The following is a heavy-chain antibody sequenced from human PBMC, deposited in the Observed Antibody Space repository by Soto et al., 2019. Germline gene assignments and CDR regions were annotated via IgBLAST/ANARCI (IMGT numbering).Heavy chain of an antibody. J-gene: IGHJ5*02. Sequence: ASVKVSCKASGYTFTRYTMNWLRQAPGRRLEWMGWINPDNGNTKSSQKFQDRVIITRDTSASTAYMDLSSLRSEDTAVYYCARGIATGQLDPWGQGTLVTVSS. CDR2: INPDNGNT. CDR1: GYTFTRYT. D-gene: IGHD2-15*01. CDR3: ARGIATGQLDP. V-gene: IGHV1-3*01.